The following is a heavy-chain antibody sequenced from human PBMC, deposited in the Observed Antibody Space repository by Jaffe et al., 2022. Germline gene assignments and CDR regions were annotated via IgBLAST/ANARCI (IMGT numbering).Heavy chain of an antibody. CDR3: ARVDQLLGLWYFQH. CDR1: GFTFSSYW. V-gene: IGHV3-74*01. CDR2: INSDGSST. D-gene: IGHD2-2*01. J-gene: IGHJ1*01. Sequence: EVQLVESGGGLVQPGGSLRLSCAASGFTFSSYWMHWVRQAPGKGLVWVSRINSDGSSTSYADSVKGRFTISRDNAKNTLYLQMNSLRAEDTAVYYCARVDQLLGLWYFQHWGQGTLVTVSS.